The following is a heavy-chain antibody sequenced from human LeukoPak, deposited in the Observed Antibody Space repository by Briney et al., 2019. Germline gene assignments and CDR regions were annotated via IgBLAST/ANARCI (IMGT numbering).Heavy chain of an antibody. J-gene: IGHJ4*02. D-gene: IGHD2-2*02. Sequence: SETLSLTCTVSGYSISSGYYWGWIRQPPGKGLEWIGSIYHSGSTYYNPPLKSRVTISVDTSKNQFSLKLSSVTAADTAVYYCARHGGYCSSTSCYTSDFDYWGQGTLVTVSS. CDR2: IYHSGST. V-gene: IGHV4-38-2*02. CDR1: GYSISSGYY. CDR3: ARHGGYCSSTSCYTSDFDY.